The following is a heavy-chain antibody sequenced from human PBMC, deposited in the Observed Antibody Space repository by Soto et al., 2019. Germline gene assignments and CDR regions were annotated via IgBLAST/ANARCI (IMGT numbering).Heavy chain of an antibody. V-gene: IGHV4-31*03. D-gene: IGHD5-12*01. CDR3: ASVIGSASEYYFDF. CDR2: IYYSGRT. J-gene: IGHJ4*02. CDR1: GFSISSGGYY. Sequence: QVQLQESGPGLVKPSQTLSLTCTVSGFSISSGGYYWSWIRQHPGKGLEWIGNIYYSGRTYYNPSLNRRVILSVDTSKNHFSLTLRSVTDADSAMYYCASVIGSASEYYFDFWGQGALVTVSS.